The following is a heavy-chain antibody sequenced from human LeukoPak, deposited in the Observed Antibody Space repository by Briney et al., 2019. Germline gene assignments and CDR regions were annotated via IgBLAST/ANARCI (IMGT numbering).Heavy chain of an antibody. CDR3: ARSSIEMATINAY. Sequence: ASVKVSCKASGYTFTGYYMHWVRQAPGQGLQWMGWINPNSGDTNYAQKFQGRVTITTDESTSTAYMELSSLRSEDTAVYYCARSSIEMATINAYWGQGTLVTVSS. CDR1: GYTFTGYY. J-gene: IGHJ4*02. CDR2: INPNSGDT. V-gene: IGHV1-2*02. D-gene: IGHD5-24*01.